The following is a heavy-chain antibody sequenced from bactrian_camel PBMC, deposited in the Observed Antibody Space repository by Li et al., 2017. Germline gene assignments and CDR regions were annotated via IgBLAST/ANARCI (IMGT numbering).Heavy chain of an antibody. J-gene: IGHJ4*01. V-gene: IGHV3S40*01. Sequence: VQLVESGGGLVQPGESLRLSCVASGITFSRHDMSWVRQAPGKGLEWVAGRGSITGITWYFESVKGRFTLSEDNAKNTLYLQMNSLKPEDTAMYYCAAGGCWYPSLISTAYNYWGQGTQVTVS. CDR2: RGSITGIT. CDR1: GITFSRHD. CDR3: AAGGCWYPSLISTAYNY. D-gene: IGHD6*01.